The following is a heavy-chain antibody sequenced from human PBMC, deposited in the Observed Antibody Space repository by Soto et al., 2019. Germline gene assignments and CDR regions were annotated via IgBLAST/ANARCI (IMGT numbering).Heavy chain of an antibody. D-gene: IGHD2-15*01. CDR3: ARDGYCSGGRCYNRFEP. CDR2: ISADNGNT. CDR1: GYTFTSYG. V-gene: IGHV1-18*01. J-gene: IGHJ5*02. Sequence: ASVKVSCKASGYTFTSYGISWVRQAPVQVLEWMVCISADNGNTNYAQKLQGRVTMTTETSTSTAYMELRSLRSDDTAVYYCARDGYCSGGRCYNRFEPWGQGTLVTLSS.